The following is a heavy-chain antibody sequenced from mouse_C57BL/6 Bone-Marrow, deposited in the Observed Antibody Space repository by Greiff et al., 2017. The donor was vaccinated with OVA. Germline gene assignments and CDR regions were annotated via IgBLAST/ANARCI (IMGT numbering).Heavy chain of an antibody. Sequence: QVQLQQPGAELVKPGASVKLSCKASGYTFTSYWMHWVKQRPGQGLEWIGMIHPNSGSTNYNEKFKSKATLTVDKSSSTAYMQLSSLTSEDSAVYYCARGDGIYYDYDVGDWGQGTTLTVSS. CDR1: GYTFTSYW. CDR2: IHPNSGST. V-gene: IGHV1-64*01. J-gene: IGHJ2*01. CDR3: ARGDGIYYDYDVGD. D-gene: IGHD2-4*01.